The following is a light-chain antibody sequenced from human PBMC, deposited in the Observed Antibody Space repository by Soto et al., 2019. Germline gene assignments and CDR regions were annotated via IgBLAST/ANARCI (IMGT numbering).Light chain of an antibody. Sequence: QSVLTQPPSASRTPGQRVTIPCSGSSSDIGSNSVNWYQQLPGAAPRLLIYGNDHRPSGVPDRFSASKSGTSASLAISGLRSEDEAFYYCATWSDSLKGWVFGGGTKLPVL. CDR1: SSDIGSNS. J-gene: IGLJ3*02. V-gene: IGLV1-44*01. CDR3: ATWSDSLKGWV. CDR2: GND.